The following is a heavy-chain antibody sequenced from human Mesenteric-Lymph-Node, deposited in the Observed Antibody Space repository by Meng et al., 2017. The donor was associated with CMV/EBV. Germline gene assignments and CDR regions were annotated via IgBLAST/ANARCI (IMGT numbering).Heavy chain of an antibody. J-gene: IGHJ4*02. CDR3: ARGLVGANTFDY. D-gene: IGHD1-26*01. CDR2: ISYDGSSK. Sequence: GGSLRLSCAASGFTFSSDAVHWVRQAPGKGLEWVAVISYDGSSKYYADSVKGRFTISRDNSENTLYLQMNSLRGEDTAVYYCARGLVGANTFDYWGQGTLVTVSS. V-gene: IGHV3-30*14. CDR1: GFTFSSDA.